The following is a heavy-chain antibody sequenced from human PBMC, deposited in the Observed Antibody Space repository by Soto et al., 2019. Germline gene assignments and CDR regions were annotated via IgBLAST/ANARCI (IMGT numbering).Heavy chain of an antibody. CDR2: IYYSGST. CDR3: ARHHPLDFWSGYEILSYYYGMDV. J-gene: IGHJ6*02. CDR1: GGSISSSSYY. V-gene: IGHV4-39*01. D-gene: IGHD3-3*01. Sequence: KPSETLSLTCTVSGGSISSSSYYWGWIRQPPGKGLEWIGSIYYSGSTYYNPSLKSRVTISVDTSKNQFSLKLSSVTAADTAVYYCARHHPLDFWSGYEILSYYYGMDVWGQGTTVTVSS.